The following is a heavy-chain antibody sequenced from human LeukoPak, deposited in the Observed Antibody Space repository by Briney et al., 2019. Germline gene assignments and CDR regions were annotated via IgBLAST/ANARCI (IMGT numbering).Heavy chain of an antibody. CDR1: GFTFSGSA. Sequence: GGTLRLSCAASGFTFSGSAMHWVRQASGKGLEWVGRIRSKANNYATAYAASVKGRFTISRDDSKNTAYLQMNSLKTEDTAVYYCTRLDYGDYRFDYWGQGTLVTVSS. CDR3: TRLDYGDYRFDY. CDR2: IRSKANNYAT. J-gene: IGHJ4*02. V-gene: IGHV3-73*01. D-gene: IGHD4-17*01.